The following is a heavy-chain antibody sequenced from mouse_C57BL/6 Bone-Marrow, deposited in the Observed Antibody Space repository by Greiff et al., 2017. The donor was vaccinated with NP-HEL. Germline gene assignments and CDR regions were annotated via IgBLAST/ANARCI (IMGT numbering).Heavy chain of an antibody. D-gene: IGHD4-1*01. J-gene: IGHJ1*03. Sequence: EVKLMESGGGLVKPGGSLKLSCAASGFTFSDYGMHWVRQAPEKGLEWVAYISSGSSTIYYADTVKGRCTISRNNAKNTLFLQMTSLRSEDTAMYYCARRRLGRWYFDVWGTGTTVTVSS. CDR3: ARRRLGRWYFDV. CDR1: GFTFSDYG. CDR2: ISSGSSTI. V-gene: IGHV5-17*01.